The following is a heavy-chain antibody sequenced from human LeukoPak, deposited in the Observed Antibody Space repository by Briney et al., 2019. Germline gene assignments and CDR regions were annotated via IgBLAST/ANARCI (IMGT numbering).Heavy chain of an antibody. Sequence: ASVKVSCKASGYTFTGYYMHWVRQAPGQGLEWMGRINPNSGGTNYAQKFQGRVTMTRDTSISTAYMELSRLRSDDTAVYYCARVGYYGSGSYPDYWGQGTLVTVSP. CDR1: GYTFTGYY. V-gene: IGHV1-2*06. J-gene: IGHJ4*02. CDR3: ARVGYYGSGSYPDY. D-gene: IGHD3-10*01. CDR2: INPNSGGT.